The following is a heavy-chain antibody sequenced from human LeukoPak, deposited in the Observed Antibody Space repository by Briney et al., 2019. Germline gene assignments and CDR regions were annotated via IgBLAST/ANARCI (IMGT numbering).Heavy chain of an antibody. V-gene: IGHV3-23*01. D-gene: IGHD5-18*01. J-gene: IGHJ4*02. CDR3: GKTTAGYSSGQKPAWPVDY. CDR2: IFGSGGSP. Sequence: SGGSLRLSCEASGFTFGSFAMYWVRQAPGKGLDWIAGIFGSGGSPHYADSVKGRFTISRDNSKNTVYLQIKSLRAEDTAVYYCGKTTAGYSSGQKPAWPVDYWGQGTLVTVSS. CDR1: GFTFGSFA.